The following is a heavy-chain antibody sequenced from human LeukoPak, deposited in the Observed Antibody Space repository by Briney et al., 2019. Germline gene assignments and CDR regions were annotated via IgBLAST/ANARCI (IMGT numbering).Heavy chain of an antibody. V-gene: IGHV4-59*01. Sequence: PSETLSLTCAVSGGSISSYYWSWIRRPPGEGLEWSGYIYYSGNTNYNPSLKSRVTISVDTSKNQFCLKLSSVTAADTAVYYCARVVVVTSTSHFDLWGRGTLVTVSS. J-gene: IGHJ2*01. CDR1: GGSISSYY. CDR3: ARVVVVTSTSHFDL. D-gene: IGHD2-15*01. CDR2: IYYSGNT.